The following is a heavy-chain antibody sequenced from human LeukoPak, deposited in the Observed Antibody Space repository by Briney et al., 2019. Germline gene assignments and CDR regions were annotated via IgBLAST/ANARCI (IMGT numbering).Heavy chain of an antibody. CDR2: INHSGST. J-gene: IGHJ6*03. CDR3: ARARYSSSWYLVRGYYMDV. V-gene: IGHV4-34*01. Sequence: GSLRLSCAASGFTFSDYYMSWIRQVPGKGLEWVGEINHSGSTNYNPSLKSRVTISVVTSKNQFSLKLSSVTAADTAVYYCARARYSSSWYLVRGYYMDVWGKGTTVTVSS. CDR1: GFTFSDYY. D-gene: IGHD6-13*01.